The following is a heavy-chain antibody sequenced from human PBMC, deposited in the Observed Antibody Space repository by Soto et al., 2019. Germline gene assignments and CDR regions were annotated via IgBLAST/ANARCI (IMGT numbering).Heavy chain of an antibody. V-gene: IGHV3-48*01. CDR1: GFTFSTYS. CDR2: INSRSSTI. D-gene: IGHD1-26*01. CDR3: ARDVGSYQKHFDY. Sequence: EVQLVESGGGWVQPGGSLRLSCAASGFTFSTYSMNWVRQAPGKGLEWISYINSRSSTIYYADSVKGRFTISRDNAKNSLYLQMNSLRTEDTAVYYCARDVGSYQKHFDYWGQGTLVTVSS. J-gene: IGHJ4*02.